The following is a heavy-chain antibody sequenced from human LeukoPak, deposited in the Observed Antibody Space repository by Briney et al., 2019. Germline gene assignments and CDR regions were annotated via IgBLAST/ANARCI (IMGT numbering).Heavy chain of an antibody. CDR3: ARQRTDYGDSTYFDY. Sequence: ETLSLTCTVSGGSISSSSYYWGWIRQPPGKGLEWIGSIYYSGSTYYNPSLKSRVTISVDTSKNQFSLKLSSVTAADTAVYYCARQRTDYGDSTYFDYWGQGTLVTVSS. J-gene: IGHJ4*02. CDR1: GGSISSSSYY. V-gene: IGHV4-39*01. D-gene: IGHD4-17*01. CDR2: IYYSGST.